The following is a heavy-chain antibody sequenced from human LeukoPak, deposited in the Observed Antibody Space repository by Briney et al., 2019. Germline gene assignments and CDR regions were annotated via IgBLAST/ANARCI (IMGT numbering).Heavy chain of an antibody. D-gene: IGHD6-13*01. CDR3: ARGHTAAAGTSYWFDP. V-gene: IGHV1-8*01. Sequence: GASVKVSCEASGYTFTSYDINWVRQATGQGLEWMGWMNPNSGNTGYAQNFQGRVTMTKNTSISTAYMELSSLRSDDTALYYCARGHTAAAGTSYWFDPWGQGTLVTVSS. CDR1: GYTFTSYD. CDR2: MNPNSGNT. J-gene: IGHJ5*02.